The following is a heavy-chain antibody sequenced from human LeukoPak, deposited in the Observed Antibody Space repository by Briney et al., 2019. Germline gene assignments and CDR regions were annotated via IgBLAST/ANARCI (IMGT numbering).Heavy chain of an antibody. CDR2: IYSGGST. CDR3: ARVPVAGTFPIGYMDV. CDR1: GFTVSSNY. V-gene: IGHV3-53*01. J-gene: IGHJ6*03. D-gene: IGHD6-19*01. Sequence: GGSLRLSCAASGFTVSSNYMSWVRQAPAKGLGWVSVIYSGGSTYYADSVKGRFTLSRDNSKNTLYLQMNSLRAEDTAVYYCARVPVAGTFPIGYMDVWGKGTTVTVSS.